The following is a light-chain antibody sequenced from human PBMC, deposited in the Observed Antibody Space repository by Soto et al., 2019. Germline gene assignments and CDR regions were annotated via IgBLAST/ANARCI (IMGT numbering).Light chain of an antibody. Sequence: DIQLTQSPSFLSASVGDRVTITCRASQGISSYLAWYQQKPGKAPKLLIYAASTLQSGVPSRFSGSGSGTEFTLTISSLQPEDFATYYCQQSYSTPYTFGQGTMLEIK. CDR3: QQSYSTPYT. CDR1: QGISSY. J-gene: IGKJ2*01. V-gene: IGKV1-9*01. CDR2: AAS.